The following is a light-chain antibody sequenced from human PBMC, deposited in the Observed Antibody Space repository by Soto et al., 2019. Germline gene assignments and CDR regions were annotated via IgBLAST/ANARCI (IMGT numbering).Light chain of an antibody. CDR1: SSDVGGYNY. V-gene: IGLV2-14*03. Sequence: QSVLTQPASVSGSPGQSITISCTGTSSDVGGYNYVSWYQHHPGEAPKLLIYDVTNRPSGVSNRFSGSKSGNTASLTISGLQPEDEADYYCISYTSGTTLFVFATGTEVTVL. CDR2: DVT. CDR3: ISYTSGTTLFV. J-gene: IGLJ1*01.